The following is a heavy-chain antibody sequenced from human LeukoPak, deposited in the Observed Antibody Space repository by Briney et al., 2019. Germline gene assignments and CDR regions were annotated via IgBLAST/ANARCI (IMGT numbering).Heavy chain of an antibody. CDR3: AKQGRSWYYSYMDV. J-gene: IGHJ6*03. Sequence: GGSQRLSCAASGFTFSSYAMSWVRQAPGKGLDWVSGISASGGTIYYADSVKGRFTISRDNSKNSLFLQMNSLRAEDTAVYYCAKQGRSWYYSYMDVWGKGTTVTVSS. CDR2: ISASGGTI. CDR1: GFTFSSYA. D-gene: IGHD6-13*01. V-gene: IGHV3-23*01.